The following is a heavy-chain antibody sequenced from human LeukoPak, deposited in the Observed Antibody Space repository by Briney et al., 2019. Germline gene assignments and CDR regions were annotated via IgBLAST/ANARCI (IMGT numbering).Heavy chain of an antibody. J-gene: IGHJ6*04. CDR3: ARSGERGKGGGYCSGGSCFSMDV. Sequence: PSETLSLTCTVSGDSISSYYCSWIRQPPGKGLEWIGYIYYSGTTNYNPSLKSRVTIAVDTSKNQFYLKLSSVTAADMAVYYCARSGERGKGGGYCSGGSCFSMDVWGKGTTVTVSS. CDR1: GDSISSYY. CDR2: IYYSGTT. D-gene: IGHD2-15*01. V-gene: IGHV4-59*01.